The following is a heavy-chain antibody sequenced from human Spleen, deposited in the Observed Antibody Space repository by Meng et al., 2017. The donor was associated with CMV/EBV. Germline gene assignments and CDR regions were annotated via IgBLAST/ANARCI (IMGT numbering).Heavy chain of an antibody. V-gene: IGHV3-21*01. CDR3: AREDYYDSSGADI. CDR1: GFTFSSYS. D-gene: IGHD3-22*01. CDR2: ISSSSSYI. Sequence: GESLKISCAASGFTFSSYSMNWVRQAPGKGLEWVSSISSSSSYIYYADSAKGRFTISRDNAKNSLYLQMNSLRAEDTAVYYCAREDYYDSSGADIWGQGTMVTVSS. J-gene: IGHJ3*02.